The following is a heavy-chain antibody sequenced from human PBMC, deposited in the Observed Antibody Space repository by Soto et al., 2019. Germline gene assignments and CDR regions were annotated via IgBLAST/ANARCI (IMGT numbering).Heavy chain of an antibody. V-gene: IGHV4-31*03. CDR1: GDSISRNGYF. CDR3: ARGTMLRGSGYYYAMDV. D-gene: IGHD3-10*01. Sequence: SETLSLTCTVSGDSISRNGYFWTWIRQHPGKGLEWIGYIYNSGSSYYNPSLKSRVIISVDTSKNHFSLNLTAVTAADTAVYYCARGTMLRGSGYYYAMDVWGQGTTVTVSS. J-gene: IGHJ6*02. CDR2: IYNSGSS.